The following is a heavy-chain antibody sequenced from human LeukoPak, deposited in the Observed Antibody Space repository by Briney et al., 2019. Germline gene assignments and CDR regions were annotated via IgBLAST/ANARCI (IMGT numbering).Heavy chain of an antibody. V-gene: IGHV3-23*01. J-gene: IGHJ4*02. CDR2: ISGSGGST. CDR3: ARHTSSWSDPYYFDY. D-gene: IGHD6-13*01. Sequence: GGSLRLSCAASGFTFSNYALSWVRQAPGKGLEWVSVISGSGGSTYYADSVKGRFTISRDNSKNTLYVQMNSLRAEDTAVYYCARHTSSWSDPYYFDYWGQGTLVTVSS. CDR1: GFTFSNYA.